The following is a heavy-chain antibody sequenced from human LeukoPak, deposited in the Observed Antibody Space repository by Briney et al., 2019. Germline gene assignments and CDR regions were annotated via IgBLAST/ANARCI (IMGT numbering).Heavy chain of an antibody. CDR2: LSGSGGST. CDR1: GFTFSSNS. D-gene: IGHD4-17*01. J-gene: IGHJ4*02. V-gene: IGHV3-23*01. CDR3: AKDRSNTVTTLLTFDY. Sequence: GGSLRLSCAASGFTFSSNSMSWVRQAPGRGRGWVSSLSGSGGSTYLADSVQGRFTISRDNSKNTLYLQMNNLRAEDTAVYYCAKDRSNTVTTLLTFDYWGQGTLVTVSS.